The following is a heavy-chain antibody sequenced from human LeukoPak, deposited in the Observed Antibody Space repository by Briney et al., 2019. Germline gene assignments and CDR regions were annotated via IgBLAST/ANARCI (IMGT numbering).Heavy chain of an antibody. D-gene: IGHD6-13*01. J-gene: IGHJ6*02. Sequence: SQTLSLTCAISGDRVSSNSAAWNWIRQSPSRGLEWLGRTHYRSKWYNDYAVSVKSRITINPDTSKNQFSLQLNSVTPEDTAVYYCARTPLRIAAAGTPHYYYYGMDVWAKGPRSPSP. CDR2: THYRSKWYN. V-gene: IGHV6-1*01. CDR1: GDRVSSNSAA. CDR3: ARTPLRIAAAGTPHYYYYGMDV.